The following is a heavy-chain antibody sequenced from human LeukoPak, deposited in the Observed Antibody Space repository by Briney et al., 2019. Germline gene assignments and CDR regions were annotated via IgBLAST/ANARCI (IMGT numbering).Heavy chain of an antibody. CDR1: GFTFSSYS. CDR3: ARDPGYYDSSGYYFYYYMDV. J-gene: IGHJ6*03. Sequence: GGSLRLSCAASGFTFSSYSMNWVRQAPGKGLEWVSYISTGSATIYYADSVKGRFTISRDNAKNSLYLQVNSLRAEDTAVYYCARDPGYYDSSGYYFYYYMDVWGKGTTVTVSS. V-gene: IGHV3-48*01. D-gene: IGHD3-22*01. CDR2: ISTGSATI.